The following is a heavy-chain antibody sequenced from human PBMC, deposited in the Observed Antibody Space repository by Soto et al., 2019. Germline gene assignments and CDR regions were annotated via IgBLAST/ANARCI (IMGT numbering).Heavy chain of an antibody. CDR1: GGSISSSSYY. J-gene: IGHJ4*02. Sequence: QLQLQESGPGLVTPSETLSLTCSVSGGSISSSSYYWGWIRQPPGKGLQWIGTIYISGSTYYNPSLKSRVTISVDTSKNQFSLKLSSVTAADTAVYYCASSDGGSTIDYWGQGALVTVSS. CDR3: ASSDGGSTIDY. V-gene: IGHV4-39*01. CDR2: IYISGST.